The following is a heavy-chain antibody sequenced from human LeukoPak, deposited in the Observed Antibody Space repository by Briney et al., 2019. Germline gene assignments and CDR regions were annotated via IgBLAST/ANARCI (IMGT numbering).Heavy chain of an antibody. V-gene: IGHV3-23*01. CDR3: ARVWLDPGQRAAAEDY. CDR2: ISGSGGRT. J-gene: IGHJ4*02. D-gene: IGHD6-19*01. Sequence: GGTLRLSCAASGFTFSRYGMSWVRQAPGKGLEWVSAISGSGGRTYYADSVKGRFTISRDNSKNTLYLQMNSLRAEDTAVYFCARVWLDPGQRAAAEDYWGQGTLVTVSS. CDR1: GFTFSRYG.